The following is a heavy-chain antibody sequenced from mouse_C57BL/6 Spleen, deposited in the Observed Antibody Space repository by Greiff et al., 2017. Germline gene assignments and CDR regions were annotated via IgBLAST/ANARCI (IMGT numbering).Heavy chain of an antibody. CDR1: GYTFTSYW. CDR2: IHPNSGST. V-gene: IGHV1-64*01. CDR3: ARGAITTERAMDY. J-gene: IGHJ4*01. Sequence: QVQLQQPGAELVKPGASVKLSCKASGYTFTSYWMHWVKQRPGQGLEWIGMIHPNSGSTNYNEKFKSKATLTVDKSSSTAYMQLSSLTSEDSAVYYGARGAITTERAMDYWGQGTSVTVSS. D-gene: IGHD1-1*01.